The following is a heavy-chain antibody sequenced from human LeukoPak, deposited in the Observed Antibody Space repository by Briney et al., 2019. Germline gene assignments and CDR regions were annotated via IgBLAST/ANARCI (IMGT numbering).Heavy chain of an antibody. V-gene: IGHV4-39*01. CDR3: ARRSRGGGEPYYYYYMDV. D-gene: IGHD3-10*01. CDR1: GGPISGRTYH. CDR2: IF. J-gene: IGHJ6*03. Sequence: SETLSLTCTVSGGPISGRTYHWAWIRQPPGKGLEWIGSIFNYNSSLKSRITVSVDTPNNQFSLKLSSVTAADTAVYYCARRSRGGGEPYYYYYMDVWGKGATVTVSS.